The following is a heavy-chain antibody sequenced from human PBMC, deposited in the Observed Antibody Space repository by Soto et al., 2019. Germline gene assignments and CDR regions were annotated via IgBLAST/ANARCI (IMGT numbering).Heavy chain of an antibody. CDR2: IYYSGST. D-gene: IGHD3-22*01. J-gene: IGHJ4*02. CDR1: GGSISSGGYY. Sequence: SETLSLTCTVSGGSISSGGYYWSWIRQHPGKGLEWIGYIYYSGSTYYNPSLKSRVTISVDTSKNQFSLKLSSVTAADTAVYYCARDSHYYDSSGYYPEFDYSGQGTLVTVSS. CDR3: ARDSHYYDSSGYYPEFDY. V-gene: IGHV4-31*03.